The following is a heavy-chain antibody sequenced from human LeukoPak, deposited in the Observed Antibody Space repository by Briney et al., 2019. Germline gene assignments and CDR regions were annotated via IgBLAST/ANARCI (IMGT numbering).Heavy chain of an antibody. CDR1: GGTFSSYA. CDR2: IIPIFGTA. Sequence: SVKVSCKASGGTFSSYAISWVRQAAEQGLEWMGGIIPIFGTANYALKFQGRVTITADESTSTAYMELSSLRSEDTAVYYCAESIAARSGYFDYWGQGTLVTVSS. D-gene: IGHD6-6*01. J-gene: IGHJ4*02. CDR3: AESIAARSGYFDY. V-gene: IGHV1-69*13.